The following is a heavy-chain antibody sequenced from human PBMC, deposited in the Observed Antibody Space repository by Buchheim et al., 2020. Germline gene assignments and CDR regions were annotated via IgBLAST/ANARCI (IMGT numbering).Heavy chain of an antibody. CDR3: ARVGIAVAGTDYYYYGMDV. CDR2: MYSVGTT. Sequence: EVQLVDSGGGVVQPGGSLRLSCAVSGFSVGNNYMSWVRQAPGKGLEWVSLMYSVGTTFDADSVKGRFTISRDTFKNTLYLQMNSLRAEDTAVYYCARVGIAVAGTDYYYYGMDVWGQGTT. V-gene: IGHV3-66*01. J-gene: IGHJ6*02. D-gene: IGHD6-19*01. CDR1: GFSVGNNY.